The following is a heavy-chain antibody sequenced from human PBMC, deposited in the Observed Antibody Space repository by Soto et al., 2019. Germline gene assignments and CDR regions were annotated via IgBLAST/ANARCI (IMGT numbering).Heavy chain of an antibody. CDR1: GGSISSYY. CDR3: ARGVSPDIVVVPAAAVGMDV. D-gene: IGHD2-2*01. Sequence: SSETLSLTCTVSGGSISSYYWSWIRQPAGKGLEWIGRIYTSGSTNYNPSLKSRVTMSVDTSKNQFSLKLSSVTAADTAVYYCARGVSPDIVVVPAAAVGMDVWGQGTTVTVSS. CDR2: IYTSGST. V-gene: IGHV4-4*07. J-gene: IGHJ6*02.